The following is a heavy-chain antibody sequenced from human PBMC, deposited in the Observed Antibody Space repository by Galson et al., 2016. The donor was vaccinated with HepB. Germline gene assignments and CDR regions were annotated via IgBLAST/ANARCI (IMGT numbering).Heavy chain of an antibody. CDR2: ISGRADTT. CDR3: AKVMARTGYYFAPLFDS. Sequence: SLRLSCAASGFTFSAYAMTWVRQTPGKGLEWVSAISGRADTTYYADSVKGRFIVSRDNSKNTLSLEMNNLRADDTAIYYCAKVMARTGYYFAPLFDSWGQGTLVTVSS. J-gene: IGHJ4*02. CDR1: GFTFSAYA. V-gene: IGHV3-23*01. D-gene: IGHD3/OR15-3a*01.